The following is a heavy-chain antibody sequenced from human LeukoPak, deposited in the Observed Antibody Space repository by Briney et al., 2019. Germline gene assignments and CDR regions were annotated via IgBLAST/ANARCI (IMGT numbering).Heavy chain of an antibody. Sequence: GASVTVSCKASGYTFTGYYMHWVRQAPGQGLEWMGWINPNSGGTNYAQKFQGRVTMTRDTSISTAYMELSRLRSDDTAVYYCARDGTTASYYYYGMDVWGQGTTVTVSS. CDR1: GYTFTGYY. CDR3: ARDGTTASYYYYGMDV. J-gene: IGHJ6*02. D-gene: IGHD2/OR15-2a*01. V-gene: IGHV1-2*02. CDR2: INPNSGGT.